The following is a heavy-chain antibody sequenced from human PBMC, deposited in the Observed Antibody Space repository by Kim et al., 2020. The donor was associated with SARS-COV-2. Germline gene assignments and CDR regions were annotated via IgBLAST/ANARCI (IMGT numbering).Heavy chain of an antibody. CDR3: TPSGPYGGYRGFDS. CDR2: IYYSGNT. V-gene: IGHV4-39*01. J-gene: IGHJ4*02. CDR1: GGSISSRSDY. D-gene: IGHD2-15*01. Sequence: SETLSLTCNVSGGSISSRSDYWGWIRQSPGKGLEWIGSIYYSGNTFYNPSLKSRVTISIDTSKTQFSLNLRAVTAADTAIYYCTPSGPYGGYRGFDSWGQGTLVNVSS.